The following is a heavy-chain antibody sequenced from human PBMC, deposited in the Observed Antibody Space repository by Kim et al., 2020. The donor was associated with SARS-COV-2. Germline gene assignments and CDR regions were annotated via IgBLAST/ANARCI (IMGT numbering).Heavy chain of an antibody. Sequence: SRFTISVDTSKNQFSLKLSSVTAADTAVYYCARDVLGYCSGGSCYPLDVWGQGTTVTVSS. V-gene: IGHV4-39*07. CDR3: ARDVLGYCSGGSCYPLDV. J-gene: IGHJ6*02. D-gene: IGHD2-15*01.